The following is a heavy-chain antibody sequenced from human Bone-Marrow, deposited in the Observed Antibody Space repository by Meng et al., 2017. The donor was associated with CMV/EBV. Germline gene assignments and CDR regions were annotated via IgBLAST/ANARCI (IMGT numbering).Heavy chain of an antibody. CDR2: ISPRSGKT. CDR3: ARKTSQSSLAH. D-gene: IGHD2-15*01. Sequence: ASVKVSCKASGFIFGNYDITWVRQAPGQGLEWMGRISPRSGKTNYAPKLQDRVAMTTDGRSATVYVELRGLTSDDTAVYYCARKTSQSSLAHWGHGPRVTCSS. CDR1: GFIFGNYD. V-gene: IGHV1-18*01. J-gene: IGHJ4*01.